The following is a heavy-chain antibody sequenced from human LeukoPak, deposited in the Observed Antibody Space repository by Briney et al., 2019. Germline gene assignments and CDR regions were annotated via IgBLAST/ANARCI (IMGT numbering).Heavy chain of an antibody. CDR3: AFLSSSSSSAFDI. CDR1: GFTFSSYS. Sequence: PGGSLRLSCAASGFTFSSYSMNWVRQAPGKGLEWVSSISSSSSYIYYADSVKGRFTISRDNAKSSLYLQMNSLRAEDTAVYYCAFLSSSSSSAFDIWGQGTMVTVSS. V-gene: IGHV3-21*01. J-gene: IGHJ3*02. CDR2: ISSSSSYI. D-gene: IGHD6-6*01.